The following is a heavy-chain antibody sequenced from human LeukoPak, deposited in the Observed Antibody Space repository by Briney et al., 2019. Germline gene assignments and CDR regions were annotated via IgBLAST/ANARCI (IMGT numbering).Heavy chain of an antibody. CDR3: AKDRGPSDYGISVRGRNCFDP. Sequence: GGSLRLSCAASGFTFSDYYMSWIRQAPGKGLEWVSGISAFGGSTYYADSVKGRFTISRDSSKSTLYVQMNSLRAEDTAVYYCAKDRGPSDYGISVRGRNCFDPWGQGTLVTVSS. V-gene: IGHV3-23*01. CDR1: GFTFSDYY. CDR2: ISAFGGST. D-gene: IGHD4-17*01. J-gene: IGHJ5*02.